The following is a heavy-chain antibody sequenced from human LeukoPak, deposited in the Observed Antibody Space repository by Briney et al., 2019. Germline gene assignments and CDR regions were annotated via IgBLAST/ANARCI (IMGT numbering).Heavy chain of an antibody. J-gene: IGHJ3*02. D-gene: IGHD3-22*01. CDR1: GASITTYY. CDR3: ARDPATYSYDSSGIWDAFDI. V-gene: IGHV4-59*01. Sequence: KPSETLSLTCTVSGASITTYYWSWIRQPPGKGLEYLGQIHSSGSANYNPSLKSRVAMSLDASKNQFSLTVSSVTAADTAIYYCARDPATYSYDSSGIWDAFDIWGRGTMVTVSS. CDR2: IHSSGSA.